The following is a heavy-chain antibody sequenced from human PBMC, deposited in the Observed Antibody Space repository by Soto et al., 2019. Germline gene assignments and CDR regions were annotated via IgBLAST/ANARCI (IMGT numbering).Heavy chain of an antibody. Sequence: PGGSLRLSCAASGFTFNNYAMSWVRQAPGKGLEYVSSISGSGTSTHYADTVKGRFTISRDNSKSTLFLQMNSLRAEDTAVYYCAKRFNNAWYCFDYWGQGTLVTVSS. CDR1: GFTFNNYA. V-gene: IGHV3-23*01. CDR2: ISGSGTST. J-gene: IGHJ4*02. CDR3: AKRFNNAWYCFDY. D-gene: IGHD6-19*01.